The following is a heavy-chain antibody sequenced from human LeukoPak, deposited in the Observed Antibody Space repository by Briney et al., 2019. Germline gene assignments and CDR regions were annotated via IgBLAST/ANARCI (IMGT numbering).Heavy chain of an antibody. CDR3: ARLPEYSSSMIDS. D-gene: IGHD6-6*01. J-gene: IGHJ4*02. V-gene: IGHV4-39*01. CDR2: INYNGST. Sequence: PSETLSLTCTVSGVSISSSSYYWGWIRQPPGKGLDWIGSINYNGSTYYNPSPKRRGTISVDAAKNQFSLKLSYVTTSDTAAYYWARLPEYSSSMIDSWGQGTLVTVSS. CDR1: GVSISSSSYY.